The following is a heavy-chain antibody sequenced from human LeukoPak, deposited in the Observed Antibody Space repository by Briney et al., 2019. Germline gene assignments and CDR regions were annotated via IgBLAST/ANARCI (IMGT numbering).Heavy chain of an antibody. D-gene: IGHD2-2*01. CDR3: ARQYQLLSVNCFDP. V-gene: IGHV4-4*07. J-gene: IGHJ5*02. CDR2: IYTSRST. CDR1: GGSISSYY. Sequence: SETLSLTCTVSGGSISSYYWSWIRQPAGKGLEWIGRIYTSRSTNYNPSLTSRVTMSVDTSKNQFSLKLSSVTAADTAVYYCARQYQLLSVNCFDPWGQGTLVTVSS.